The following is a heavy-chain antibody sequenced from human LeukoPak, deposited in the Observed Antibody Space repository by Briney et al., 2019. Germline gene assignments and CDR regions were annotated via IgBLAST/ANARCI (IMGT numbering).Heavy chain of an antibody. D-gene: IGHD1-1*01. CDR1: VYTFASYG. V-gene: IGHV1-18*01. CDR3: ARDAARTTTPGGPHY. J-gene: IGHJ4*02. CDR2: SSVDNGDT. Sequence: APLKVSCKASVYTFASYGISWVRQAPGHGLEWRGWSSVDNGDTKFAQNLQGRLTMTTDTSTNTAYIELRTVTSDHTALYYCARDAARTTTPGGPHYWGQGTLVTVSS.